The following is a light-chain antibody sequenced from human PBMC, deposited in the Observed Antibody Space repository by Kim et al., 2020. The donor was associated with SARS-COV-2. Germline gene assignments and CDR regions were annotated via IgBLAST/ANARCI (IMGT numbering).Light chain of an antibody. CDR3: QQANRFPWT. CDR2: AAS. V-gene: IGKV1-12*01. Sequence: DIQMTQSPSSVSASVGDRVTITCRASQSISSWLAWYQQKPGKAPKLLIYAASSLQSGVPSRFSGRGSGTDFTLTISRLQPEDFVSSFCQQANRFPWTFCQGTKVDIK. J-gene: IGKJ1*01. CDR1: QSISSW.